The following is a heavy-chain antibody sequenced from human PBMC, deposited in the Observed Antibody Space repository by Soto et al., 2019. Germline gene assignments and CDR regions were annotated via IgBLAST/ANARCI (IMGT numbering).Heavy chain of an antibody. CDR1: GYTFTSYY. CDR2: INPSGGST. Sequence: ASVKVSCKASGYTFTSYYMHWVRQAPGQGLEWMGIINPSGGSTSYAQKFQGRVTMTRDTSTSTVYMELSSLRSEDTAVYYCARVRSGQGRVWWLPWFVPWGQGTLVTVSS. J-gene: IGHJ5*02. D-gene: IGHD5-12*01. CDR3: ARVRSGQGRVWWLPWFVP. V-gene: IGHV1-46*03.